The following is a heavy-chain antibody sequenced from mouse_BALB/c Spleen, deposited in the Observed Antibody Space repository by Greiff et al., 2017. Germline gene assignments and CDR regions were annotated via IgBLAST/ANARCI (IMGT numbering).Heavy chain of an antibody. CDR1: GYTFTSYD. CDR2: IFPGDGST. Sequence: VQLQESGADLVKPGASVKLSCKASGYTFTSYDINWVRQRPEQGLEWIGWIFPGDGSTKYNEKIKGKATLTTDKSSSTSYMQHSRLTSEDSAVYFCARGGLSQAWFAYWGQGTLVTVSA. V-gene: IGHV1S56*01. J-gene: IGHJ3*01. CDR3: ARGGLSQAWFAY. D-gene: IGHD2-4*01.